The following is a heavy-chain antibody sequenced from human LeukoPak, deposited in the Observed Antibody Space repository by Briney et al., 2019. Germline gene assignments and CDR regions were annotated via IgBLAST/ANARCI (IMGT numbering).Heavy chain of an antibody. CDR3: AREFIVGATGAWDH. CDR1: GFTFSSYS. J-gene: IGHJ4*02. D-gene: IGHD1-26*01. CDR2: ISSSGSYI. Sequence: GGSLRLSCAASGFTFSSYSMNWVRQAPGKGLEWVSSISSSGSYIYYADSVKGRFTISRDNSRNTLYLQMNSLRAEDTAMYYCAREFIVGATGAWDHWGQGTLVTVSS. V-gene: IGHV3-21*01.